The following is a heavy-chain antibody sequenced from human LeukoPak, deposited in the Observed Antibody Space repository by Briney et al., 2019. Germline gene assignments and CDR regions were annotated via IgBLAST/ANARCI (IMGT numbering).Heavy chain of an antibody. J-gene: IGHJ6*02. CDR1: GGTFSSYA. V-gene: IGHV1-69*13. D-gene: IGHD3-22*01. Sequence: SVKVSCKASGGTFSSYAISWVRQAPGQGLEWMGGIIPIFGTANYAQKFQGRVTITADESTSTAYMELSSLRSEDTAVYYCARGTYYYDSSGYPYYYGMDVLGQGTTVTVSS. CDR2: IIPIFGTA. CDR3: ARGTYYYDSSGYPYYYGMDV.